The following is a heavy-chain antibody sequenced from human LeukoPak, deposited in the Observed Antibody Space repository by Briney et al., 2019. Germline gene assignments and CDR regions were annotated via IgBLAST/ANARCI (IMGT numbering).Heavy chain of an antibody. D-gene: IGHD3-22*01. CDR3: ARDVQGYYYDSPGLGY. CDR2: IWYDGSNK. J-gene: IGHJ4*02. CDR1: GFTFSSYG. V-gene: IGHV3-33*01. Sequence: HPGRSLRLSCAASGFTFSSYGMHWVRQAPGKGLEWVAVIWYDGSNKYYADSVKGRFTISRDNSKNTLYLQMNSLRAEDTAVYYCARDVQGYYYDSPGLGYWGRGTLVTVSS.